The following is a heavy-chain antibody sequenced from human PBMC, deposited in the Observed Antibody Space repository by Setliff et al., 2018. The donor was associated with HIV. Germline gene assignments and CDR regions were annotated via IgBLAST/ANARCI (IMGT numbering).Heavy chain of an antibody. CDR2: IIPILGVP. D-gene: IGHD6-19*01. CDR1: GGPFTSSS. Sequence: SVKVSCKASGGPFTSSSIGWVRQAPGQGLEWMGRIIPILGVPRYAQKFQGRVTINTDESTSTAYMEVTSLTSEDTAVYYCARVGRQWLMRDYYYYLDVWGKGTTVTVSS. CDR3: ARVGRQWLMRDYYYYLDV. J-gene: IGHJ6*03. V-gene: IGHV1-69*16.